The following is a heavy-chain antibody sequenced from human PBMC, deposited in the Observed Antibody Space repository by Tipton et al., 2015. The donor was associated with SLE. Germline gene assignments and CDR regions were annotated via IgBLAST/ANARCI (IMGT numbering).Heavy chain of an antibody. J-gene: IGHJ5*02. Sequence: TLSLTCTVSGHSISSGYYWGWIRQPPGKGLEWIGSIYHSGSTYYNPSLKSRVTISVDTSKNQFSLKLSSVTAADTAVYYCARVEAGNWFDPWGQGTLVTVSS. D-gene: IGHD6-13*01. CDR2: IYHSGST. CDR1: GHSISSGYY. CDR3: ARVEAGNWFDP. V-gene: IGHV4-38-2*02.